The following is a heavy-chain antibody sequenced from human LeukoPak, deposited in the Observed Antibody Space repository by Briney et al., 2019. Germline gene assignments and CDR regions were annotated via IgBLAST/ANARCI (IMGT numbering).Heavy chain of an antibody. Sequence: PGGSLRLSCAASGFTFSSYWMSWVRQAPGKGLEGVANIKQDGSEKYYVDSVKGRFTISRDNARNSLYLQMNSLRAEDTAVYYCARSLVVPAANPTLFDYWGQGTLVTASS. V-gene: IGHV3-7*01. CDR2: IKQDGSEK. D-gene: IGHD2-2*01. CDR3: ARSLVVPAANPTLFDY. J-gene: IGHJ4*02. CDR1: GFTFSSYW.